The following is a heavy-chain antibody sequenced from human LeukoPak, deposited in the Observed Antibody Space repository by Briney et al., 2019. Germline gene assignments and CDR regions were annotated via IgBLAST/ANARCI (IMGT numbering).Heavy chain of an antibody. V-gene: IGHV4-59*01. CDR3: ARGGPTVRAVSSFDC. D-gene: IGHD4-17*01. Sequence: SETLSLTCNVSGGPIKSYYWSWIRQSPGEGLQWIGYIYYSGSTRYNPSLESRVTISVDTSKNQFSLHLTSVTATDTGVYYCARGGPTVRAVSSFDCWGEGALVSASS. J-gene: IGHJ4*02. CDR1: GGPIKSYY. CDR2: IYYSGST.